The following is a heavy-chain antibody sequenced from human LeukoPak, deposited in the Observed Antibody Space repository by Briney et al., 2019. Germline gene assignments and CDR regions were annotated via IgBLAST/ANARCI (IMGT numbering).Heavy chain of an antibody. V-gene: IGHV3-21*01. J-gene: IGHJ6*03. CDR3: ARDREFYGDDSYYYYYMDV. Sequence: PGGSLRLSCAASGFTFSSYSMNWDRQAPGKGLEWVSSISSSSSYIYYADSVKGRFTISRDNAKNSLYLQMNSLRAEDTAVYYCARDREFYGDDSYYYYYMDVWGKGTTVTVSS. CDR1: GFTFSSYS. CDR2: ISSSSSYI. D-gene: IGHD4-17*01.